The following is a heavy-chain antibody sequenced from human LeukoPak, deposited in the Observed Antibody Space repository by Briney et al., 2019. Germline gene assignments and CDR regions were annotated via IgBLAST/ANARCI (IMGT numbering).Heavy chain of an antibody. CDR1: RGSISSGNYY. D-gene: IGHD4-17*01. V-gene: IGHV4-30-4*01. CDR3: VRGRGTAVTTGNWFDP. Sequence: PSETLSLTCTVSRGSISSGNYYWNWIRQPPGTGLECIGHIHYSGSTYYNPSLKSRVTISVDTSKNQFSLKLSSVTAADTAVYYCVRGRGTAVTTGNWFDPWGQGTLITVSS. CDR2: IHYSGST. J-gene: IGHJ5*02.